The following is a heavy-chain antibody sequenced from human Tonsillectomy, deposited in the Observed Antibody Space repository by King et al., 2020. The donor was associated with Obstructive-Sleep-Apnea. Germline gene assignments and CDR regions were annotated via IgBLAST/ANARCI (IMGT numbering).Heavy chain of an antibody. V-gene: IGHV3-30-3*01. CDR2: ISYDGSNK. CDR1: GFTFSSYA. J-gene: IGHJ5*02. D-gene: IGHD2-15*01. Sequence: VQLVESGGGVVQPGRSLRLSCAASGFTFSSYAMHWVRQAPGKGLEWVAVISYDGSNKYYADSVKGRFTISRDNSKNTLYLQMNSLRAEDTAVYYCARDELGYCSGGRCYSNWFDPWGQGTLVTVSS. CDR3: ARDELGYCSGGRCYSNWFDP.